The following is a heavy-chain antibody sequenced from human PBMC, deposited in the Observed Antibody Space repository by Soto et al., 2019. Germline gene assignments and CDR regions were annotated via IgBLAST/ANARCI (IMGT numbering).Heavy chain of an antibody. CDR1: GFTVSSNY. CDR3: ARATKRGYSYGLYSFDY. Sequence: EVQLVETGGGLIQPGGSLRLSCAASGFTVSSNYMSWVRQAPGKGLEWVSVIYSGGSTYYADSVKGRFTISRDNSKNTLYLQMNSLRAEDTAVYYCARATKRGYSYGLYSFDYWGQGPWSPSPQ. CDR2: IYSGGST. V-gene: IGHV3-53*02. J-gene: IGHJ4*02. D-gene: IGHD5-18*01.